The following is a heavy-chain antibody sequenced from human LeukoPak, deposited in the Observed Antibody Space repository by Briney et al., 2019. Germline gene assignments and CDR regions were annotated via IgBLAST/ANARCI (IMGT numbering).Heavy chain of an antibody. V-gene: IGHV3-53*01. D-gene: IGHD3-22*01. Sequence: GGSLRLSCAASGFTVSTNYMSWVRQAPGKGLEWVSVIYSGGGTYYADSVKGRFTISRDNSKNPLYLQMNSLRAEDTAVYYCARGGYYYDSSGFSYFDYWGQGTLVTVSS. CDR1: GFTVSTNY. CDR3: ARGGYYYDSSGFSYFDY. CDR2: IYSGGGT. J-gene: IGHJ4*02.